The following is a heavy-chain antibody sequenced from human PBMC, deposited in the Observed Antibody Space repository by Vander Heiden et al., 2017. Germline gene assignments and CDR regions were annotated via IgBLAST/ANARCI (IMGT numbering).Heavy chain of an antibody. CDR1: GFTFSSYS. CDR3: ARFHSNYDHYYYYYGMDV. CDR2: IRSSSSYI. V-gene: IGHV3-21*01. J-gene: IGHJ6*02. D-gene: IGHD4-4*01. Sequence: EVQLVESGGGMVKPGGSLRLSCAASGFTFSSYSMNWVRQAPGKGLEWVSSIRSSSSYIYYADSVKGRFTISRDNAKNSLYLQMNSLRAEDTAVYYCARFHSNYDHYYYYYGMDVWGQGTTVTVSS.